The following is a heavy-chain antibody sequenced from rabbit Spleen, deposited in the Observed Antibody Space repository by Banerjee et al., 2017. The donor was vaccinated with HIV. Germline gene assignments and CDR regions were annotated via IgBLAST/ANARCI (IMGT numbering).Heavy chain of an antibody. CDR2: IHAGSSNNI. D-gene: IGHD4-2*01. CDR1: GFSFSAGYY. Sequence: QSLEESGGDLVKPGTSLTLTCTASGFSFSAGYYMCWVRQAPGKGLEWIACIHAGSSNNIYYATWAKGRFTISRTSSTTVTLQMTGLTAADTATYFCARNGAGSNFAFKLWGPGTLVTVS. CDR3: ARNGAGSNFAFKL. V-gene: IGHV1S40*01. J-gene: IGHJ4*01.